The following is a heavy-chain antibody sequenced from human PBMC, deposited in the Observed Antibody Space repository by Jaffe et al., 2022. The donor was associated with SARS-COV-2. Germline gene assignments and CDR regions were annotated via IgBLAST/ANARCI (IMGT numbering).Heavy chain of an antibody. D-gene: IGHD5-12*01. Sequence: QVQLEESGPGLMKPSETLSLTCTVSGDSISSAYYWGWIRQPPGKGLEWIGSIYHSGNTYYNPSLKSRVTISIDTSKKQFSLRLSSVTAADTAVYYCARDQRANYYYYYMDVWGKGTTVTVSS. V-gene: IGHV4-38-2*02. J-gene: IGHJ6*03. CDR3: ARDQRANYYYYYMDV. CDR1: GDSISSAYY. CDR2: IYHSGNT.